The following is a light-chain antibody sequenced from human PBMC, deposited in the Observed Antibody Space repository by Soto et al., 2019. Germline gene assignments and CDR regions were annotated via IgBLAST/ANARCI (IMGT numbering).Light chain of an antibody. CDR2: EVS. V-gene: IGLV2-14*01. CDR3: SSYTSSTPCV. J-gene: IGLJ1*01. CDR1: SSDVGGYNY. Sequence: QSALTQPASVSGSPGQSITISCTGTSSDVGGYNYVSWYQHHPGKAPKLMIYEVSNRPSGVSNRLPGYKFGNTASLTISGPHAGDQADSYCSSYTSSTPCVFGTGTKVTVL.